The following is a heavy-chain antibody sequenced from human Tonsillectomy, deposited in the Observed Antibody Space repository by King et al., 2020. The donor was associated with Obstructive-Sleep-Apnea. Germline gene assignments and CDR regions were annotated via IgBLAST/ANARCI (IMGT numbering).Heavy chain of an antibody. CDR1: GFTFSSYT. V-gene: IGHV3-30*04. J-gene: IGHJ4*02. Sequence: VQLVESGGGVVQPGRSLRLSCAASGFTFSSYTMHWVRQAPGKGLEWVALISYDGSIEYYSDSVKGRFTSSSDNSKNTGYLQLNSLRAEDMAVYFCARGYGSGRSNYFDYWGQGTLVTVSS. D-gene: IGHD3-10*01. CDR3: ARGYGSGRSNYFDY. CDR2: ISYDGSIE.